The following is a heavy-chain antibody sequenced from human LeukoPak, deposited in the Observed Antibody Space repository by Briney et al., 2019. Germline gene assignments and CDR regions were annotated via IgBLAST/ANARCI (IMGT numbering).Heavy chain of an antibody. CDR2: IYYSGST. CDR3: ARRYCSGGSCYSAFDY. D-gene: IGHD2-15*01. Sequence: SETLSLTCTVSGGSISSYYWCWIRQPPGKGMEWIGNIYYSGSTNYNPSLQSRVTISVDTSKNQFSLKLSSVTAADTAVYYCARRYCSGGSCYSAFDYWGQGTLVTVSS. V-gene: IGHV4-59*01. CDR1: GGSISSYY. J-gene: IGHJ4*02.